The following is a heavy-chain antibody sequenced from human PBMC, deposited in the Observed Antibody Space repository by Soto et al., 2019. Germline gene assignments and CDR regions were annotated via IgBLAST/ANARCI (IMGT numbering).Heavy chain of an antibody. CDR2: ISSSGSTI. V-gene: IGHV3-11*01. D-gene: IGHD2-2*01. Sequence: QVQLVESGGGLVKPGGSLRLSCAASGFTFSDYYMSWIRQAPGKGLEWVSYISSSGSTIYYADSVKGRFTISRDNAKNSLYLQMNSLRAEDTAVYYCARDLRGSTSCYDCNYYYMDVWGKGTTVTVSS. CDR1: GFTFSDYY. CDR3: ARDLRGSTSCYDCNYYYMDV. J-gene: IGHJ6*03.